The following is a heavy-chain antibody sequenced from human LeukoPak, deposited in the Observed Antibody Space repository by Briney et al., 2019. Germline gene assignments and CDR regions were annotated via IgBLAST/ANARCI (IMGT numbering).Heavy chain of an antibody. CDR1: GGSISSSSYY. J-gene: IGHJ4*02. D-gene: IGHD6-19*01. Sequence: SETLSLTCTVSGGSISSSSYYWGWIRQPPGKGLEWIGSIYYSGSTYYNPSLKSRVTISVDTSKNQFSLKLSSVTAADTAVYYCARRIAVAGTWEDYWGQGTLVTVSS. CDR3: ARRIAVAGTWEDY. V-gene: IGHV4-39*01. CDR2: IYYSGST.